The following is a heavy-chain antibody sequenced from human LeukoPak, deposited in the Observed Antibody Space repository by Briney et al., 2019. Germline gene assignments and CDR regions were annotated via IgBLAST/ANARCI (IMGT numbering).Heavy chain of an antibody. CDR1: GFTFSSYE. CDR3: ARLRSLDCSGVSCYTGYMDV. V-gene: IGHV3-48*03. CDR2: ISSSGSTI. J-gene: IGHJ6*03. Sequence: GGSLRLSCAVSGFTFSSYEMNWVRQAPGKGLECVSYISSSGSTIYYADSVKGRFTISRDNAKNSLYLQMNSLRAEDTAVYYCARLRSLDCSGVSCYTGYMDVWGKGTTVTVSS. D-gene: IGHD2-15*01.